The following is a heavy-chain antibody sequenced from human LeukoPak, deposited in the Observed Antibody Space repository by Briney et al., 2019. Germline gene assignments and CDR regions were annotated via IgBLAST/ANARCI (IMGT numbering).Heavy chain of an antibody. Sequence: SETLSLTCTVSGASISNYYWTWIRQPAAQGLEWIGRIYPSGTTNYNPSLKGRVTMSVDTSNNQFSLKLSSVTAADTAVYYCARNYYDRSNFDYWGQGTLVTVSS. J-gene: IGHJ4*02. CDR1: GASISNYY. V-gene: IGHV4-4*07. D-gene: IGHD3-22*01. CDR2: IYPSGTT. CDR3: ARNYYDRSNFDY.